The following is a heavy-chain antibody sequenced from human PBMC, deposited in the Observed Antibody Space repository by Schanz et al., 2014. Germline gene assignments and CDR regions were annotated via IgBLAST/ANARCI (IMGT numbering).Heavy chain of an antibody. D-gene: IGHD6-19*01. CDR1: GYTFTDYY. Sequence: QVQLVQSGAEVKKLGASVKVSCKASGYTFTDYYMHWVRQAPGQGLEWMGRINPNSGGTDFAQKFQGRVTMTRDTSFSTAYMDLNRLTSDDTAVYYCARGLVRYFDSWGQGTLVTVSS. V-gene: IGHV1-2*06. J-gene: IGHJ4*02. CDR2: INPNSGGT. CDR3: ARGLVRYFDS.